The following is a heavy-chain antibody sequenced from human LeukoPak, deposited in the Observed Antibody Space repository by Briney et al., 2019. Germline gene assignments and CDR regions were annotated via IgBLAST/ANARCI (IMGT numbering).Heavy chain of an antibody. J-gene: IGHJ4*02. CDR3: ARYSSGWYWFDY. CDR1: GFTFSSYS. D-gene: IGHD6-19*01. CDR2: ISSSSSYI. V-gene: IGHV3-21*01. Sequence: GGSLRLSCAASGFTFSSYSMNWVRVAPGKGLEWVSSISSSSSYIYYADSVKGRFTISRDNAKNSLYLRMNSLRAEDTAVYYCARYSSGWYWFDYWGQGTLVIVSS.